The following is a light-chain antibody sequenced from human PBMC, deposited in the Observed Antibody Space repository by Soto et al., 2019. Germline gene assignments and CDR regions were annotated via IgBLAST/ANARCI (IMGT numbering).Light chain of an antibody. CDR2: AAS. CDR3: QKYDSAPWT. Sequence: DIQMTQFPSSLSASVRDRVTITCRARQGISNSLAWYQQKPGKVPKLLIYAASTLQSGVPSRFRGSGSGTDLTLTIISLQPEEVATYACQKYDSAPWTFGQGTNVEIK. V-gene: IGKV1-27*01. J-gene: IGKJ1*01. CDR1: QGISNS.